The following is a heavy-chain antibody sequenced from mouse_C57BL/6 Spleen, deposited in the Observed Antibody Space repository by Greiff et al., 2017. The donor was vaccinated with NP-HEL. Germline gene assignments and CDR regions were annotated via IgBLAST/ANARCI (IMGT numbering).Heavy chain of an antibody. Sequence: QVQLQQSGAELVRPGASVKLSCKASGYTFTDYYINWVKQRPGQGLEWIARIYPGSGNTYYNEKFKGKATLTAEKSSSTAYMQLSSLTSEDSAVYFCARGGLLRPSLYFDYWGQGTTLTVSS. CDR3: ARGGLLRPSLYFDY. V-gene: IGHV1-76*01. CDR2: IYPGSGNT. CDR1: GYTFTDYY. D-gene: IGHD1-2*01. J-gene: IGHJ2*01.